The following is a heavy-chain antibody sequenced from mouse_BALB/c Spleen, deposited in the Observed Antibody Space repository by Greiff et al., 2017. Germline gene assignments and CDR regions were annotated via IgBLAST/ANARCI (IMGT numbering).Heavy chain of an antibody. CDR2: INPYNGAT. D-gene: IGHD1-1*01. J-gene: IGHJ2*01. Sequence: VQLQQSGPELVKPGASVKISCKASGYSFTGYYMHWVKQSHVKSLEWIGRINPYNGATSYNQNFKDKASLTVDKSSSTAYMELHSLTSEDSAVYYCARDYGYFDYWGQGTTLTVSS. V-gene: IGHV1-31*01. CDR3: ARDYGYFDY. CDR1: GYSFTGYY.